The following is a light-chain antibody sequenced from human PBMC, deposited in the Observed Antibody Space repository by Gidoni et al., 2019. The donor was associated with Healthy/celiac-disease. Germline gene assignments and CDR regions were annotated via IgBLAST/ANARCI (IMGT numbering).Light chain of an antibody. CDR2: QDS. Sequence: SSELTQPPSVSVSPGQTASITCSGDKLGDKYACWYQQKPGQSPVLVIYQDSKRPSGIPERFSGSNSGNTATLTISGTQAMDEADYYCQAWDSSYGVFGGGTKLTVL. CDR1: KLGDKY. CDR3: QAWDSSYGV. V-gene: IGLV3-1*01. J-gene: IGLJ2*01.